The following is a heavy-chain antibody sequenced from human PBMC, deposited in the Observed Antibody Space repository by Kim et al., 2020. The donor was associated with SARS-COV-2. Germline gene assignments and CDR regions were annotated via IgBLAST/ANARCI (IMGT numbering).Heavy chain of an antibody. CDR2: ISSSSSYI. J-gene: IGHJ4*02. CDR3: ARQEITMVRGGENY. Sequence: GGSLRLSCAASGFTFSSYSMNWVRQAPGKGLEWVSSISSSSSYIYYADSVKGRFTISRDNAKNSLYLQMNSLRAEDTDVYYCARQEITMVRGGENYWGQGTLVTVSS. V-gene: IGHV3-21*01. D-gene: IGHD3-10*01. CDR1: GFTFSSYS.